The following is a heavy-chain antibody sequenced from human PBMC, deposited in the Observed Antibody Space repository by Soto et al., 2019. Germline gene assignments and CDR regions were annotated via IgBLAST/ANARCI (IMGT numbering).Heavy chain of an antibody. CDR2: IIPIFGTA. Sequence: QVQLVQSGAEVKKPGSSVKVSCKASGGTFSSYAISWVRQAPGQGLEWMGGIIPIFGTANYAQKFQDRVTITADESTSTAYMELSSLRSEDTAVYYCARDGVGGYGDYYYYGMDVWGQGTTVTVSS. CDR3: ARDGVGGYGDYYYYGMDV. D-gene: IGHD4-17*01. CDR1: GGTFSSYA. V-gene: IGHV1-69*01. J-gene: IGHJ6*02.